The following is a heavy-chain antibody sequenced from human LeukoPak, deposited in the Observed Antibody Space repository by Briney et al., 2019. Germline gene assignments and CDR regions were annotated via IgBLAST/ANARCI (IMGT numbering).Heavy chain of an antibody. CDR1: GGPISSSSYY. J-gene: IGHJ5*02. V-gene: IGHV4-39*07. CDR3: ASDYYDSSGSNWFDP. Sequence: PSETLSLTCTVSGGPISSSSYYWGWIRQPPGKGLEWIGSIYYSGSTYYNPSLKSRVTISVDTSKNQFSLKLSSVTAADTAVYYCASDYYDSSGSNWFDPWGQGTLVTVSS. CDR2: IYYSGST. D-gene: IGHD3-22*01.